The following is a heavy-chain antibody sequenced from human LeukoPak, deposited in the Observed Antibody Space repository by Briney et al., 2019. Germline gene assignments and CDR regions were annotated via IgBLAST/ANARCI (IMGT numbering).Heavy chain of an antibody. CDR2: ISTYNGNT. D-gene: IGHD5-18*01. J-gene: IGHJ4*02. Sequence: ASVKVSCKASGCTFTSYGISWVRRAPGQGLEWMGWISTYNGNTNYAQKLQGRVTMTTDTSTSTAYMELRSLRSDDTALYYCARGGGYSYGTIRGDFDYWGQGTLVTVSS. V-gene: IGHV1-18*01. CDR1: GCTFTSYG. CDR3: ARGGGYSYGTIRGDFDY.